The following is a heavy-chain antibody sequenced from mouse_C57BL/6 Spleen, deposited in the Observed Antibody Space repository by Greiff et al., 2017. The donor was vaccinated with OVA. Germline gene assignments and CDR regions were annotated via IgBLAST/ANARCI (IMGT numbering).Heavy chain of an antibody. CDR1: GYTFTDYE. CDR2: IDPETGGT. J-gene: IGHJ1*03. CDR3: TRSGTTVVDWYFDV. D-gene: IGHD1-1*01. V-gene: IGHV1-15*01. Sequence: QVQLKQSGAELVRPGASVTLSCKASGYTFTDYEMHWVKQTPVHGLEWIGAIDPETGGTAYNQKFKGKAILTADKSSITAYMELRSLTSEDSAVYYCTRSGTTVVDWYFDVWGTGTTVTVSS.